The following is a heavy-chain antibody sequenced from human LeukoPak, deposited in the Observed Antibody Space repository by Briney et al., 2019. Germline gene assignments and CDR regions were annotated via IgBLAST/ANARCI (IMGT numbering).Heavy chain of an antibody. D-gene: IGHD3-10*01. J-gene: IGHJ6*03. Sequence: ASVKVSCKASGYTLTGYYMHWVRQAPGQGLEWMGWINPNGGGTNYAQKFQGRVTMTRDTSISTAYMELSRLRSDDTAVYYCARALLGIITMVRGVPVNYYMDVWGKGTTVTVSS. V-gene: IGHV1-2*02. CDR3: ARALLGIITMVRGVPVNYYMDV. CDR2: INPNGGGT. CDR1: GYTLTGYY.